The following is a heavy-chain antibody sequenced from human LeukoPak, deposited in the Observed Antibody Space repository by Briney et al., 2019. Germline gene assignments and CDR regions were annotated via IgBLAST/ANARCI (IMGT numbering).Heavy chain of an antibody. CDR3: ARDTRLRRAFDI. CDR1: GYTFTSYY. V-gene: IGHV1-46*01. J-gene: IGHJ3*02. Sequence: ASVKVSCKASGYTFTSYYMHWVRQAPGQGLEWMGIINPSGGSTSYAQKFQGRVTITADESTSTAYMELSSLRSEDTAVYYCARDTRLRRAFDIWGQGTMVTVSS. CDR2: INPSGGST. D-gene: IGHD4-17*01.